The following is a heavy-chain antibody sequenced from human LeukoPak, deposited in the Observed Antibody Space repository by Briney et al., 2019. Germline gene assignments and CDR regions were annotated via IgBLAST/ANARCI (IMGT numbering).Heavy chain of an antibody. V-gene: IGHV4-59*01. CDR2: IYYSGST. D-gene: IGHD3-3*01. Sequence: TSETLSLTCTVSGGSISSYYWSWIRQPPGKGLEWIGYIYYSGSTNYNPSLKSRVTISVDTSKNQFSLKLSSVTAADTAVYYCARGDYDFWSGYSVWGQGTLVTVSS. CDR3: ARGDYDFWSGYSV. CDR1: GGSISSYY. J-gene: IGHJ4*02.